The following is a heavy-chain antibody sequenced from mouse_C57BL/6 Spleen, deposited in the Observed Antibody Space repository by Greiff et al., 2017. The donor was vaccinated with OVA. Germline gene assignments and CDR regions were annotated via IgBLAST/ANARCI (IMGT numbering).Heavy chain of an antibody. Sequence: VQLQQPGAELVRPGSSVKLSCKASGYTFTSYWMHWVKQRPIQGLEWIGNIDPSDSVTHYNQKFKEKATLTVDKSSSTAYMQLSSLTSEDSAVYYCARSGTGTDWYFDVWGTGTTVTVSS. CDR3: ARSGTGTDWYFDV. J-gene: IGHJ1*03. CDR1: GYTFTSYW. D-gene: IGHD4-1*01. V-gene: IGHV1-52*01. CDR2: IDPSDSVT.